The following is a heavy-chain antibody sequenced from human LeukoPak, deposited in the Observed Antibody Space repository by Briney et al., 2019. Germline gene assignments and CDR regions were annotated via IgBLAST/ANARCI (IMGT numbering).Heavy chain of an antibody. V-gene: IGHV3-23*01. Sequence: GGSLRLSCAASGFTFSRSSMTWVRQAPGEGLGWVSAISGSGGSTYYADSVKGRFTISRDNSKNTLYLQMNSLRAEDTAVYYCAKDSTYMAVAGVLDYWGQGTLVTVSS. J-gene: IGHJ4*02. CDR2: ISGSGGST. CDR1: GFTFSRSS. D-gene: IGHD6-19*01. CDR3: AKDSTYMAVAGVLDY.